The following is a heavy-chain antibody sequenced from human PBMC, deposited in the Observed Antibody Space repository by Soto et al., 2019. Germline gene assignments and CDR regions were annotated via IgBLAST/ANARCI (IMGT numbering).Heavy chain of an antibody. J-gene: IGHJ6*02. D-gene: IGHD3-10*01. CDR2: IYHSGST. V-gene: IGHV4-4*02. CDR3: ARDQVTMVRGVIYYYYGMDV. Sequence: PSETLSLTCAVSGGSISSSNWWSWVRQPSGKGLEWIGEIYHSGSTNYNPSLKSRVTISVDKSKNQFSLKLSSVTAADTAVYYCARDQVTMVRGVIYYYYGMDVWGQGTTVTVSS. CDR1: GGSISSSNW.